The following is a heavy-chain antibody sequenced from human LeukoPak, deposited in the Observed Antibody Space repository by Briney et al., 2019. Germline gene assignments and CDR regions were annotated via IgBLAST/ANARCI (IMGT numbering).Heavy chain of an antibody. CDR3: VRTDYYDSSGYYDDFDY. CDR2: INKNGGST. J-gene: IGHJ4*02. Sequence: GGSLRLSCAASGVTFSIYAMHWVRQAPGKGLEYVSGINKNGGSTYYADSVKGRFTISRDNSNNTLYLQMGFVRAEDMAVYYCVRTDYYDSSGYYDDFDYWGQGTLVTVSS. D-gene: IGHD3-22*01. V-gene: IGHV3-64*02. CDR1: GVTFSIYA.